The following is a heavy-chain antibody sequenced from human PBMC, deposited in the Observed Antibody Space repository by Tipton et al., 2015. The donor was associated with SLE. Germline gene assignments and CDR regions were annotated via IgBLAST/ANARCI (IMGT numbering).Heavy chain of an antibody. Sequence: LRLSCTVSGGSISSYYWSWIRQPPGKGLEWIGYIYYSGSTNYNPSLKSRVTISVDTSKNRFSLKLSSVTAADTAVYYCARGGTAMAYWYFDLWGRGTPVTVSS. CDR1: GGSISSYY. CDR2: IYYSGST. J-gene: IGHJ2*01. D-gene: IGHD5-18*01. V-gene: IGHV4-59*08. CDR3: ARGGTAMAYWYFDL.